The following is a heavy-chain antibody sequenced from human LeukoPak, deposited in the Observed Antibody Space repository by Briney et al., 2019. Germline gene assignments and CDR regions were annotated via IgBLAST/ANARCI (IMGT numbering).Heavy chain of an antibody. CDR3: ARDSASRGDDYYYYGMDV. J-gene: IGHJ6*02. CDR2: IWYDGSNK. D-gene: IGHD2-21*02. CDR1: GFTFSSYG. Sequence: GRSLRLSYAASGFTFSSYGMHWVRQAPGKGLEWVAVIWYDGSNKYYADSVKGRFTISRDNSKNTLYLQMNSLRAEDTAVYYCARDSASRGDDYYYYGMDVWGQGTTVTVSS. V-gene: IGHV3-33*01.